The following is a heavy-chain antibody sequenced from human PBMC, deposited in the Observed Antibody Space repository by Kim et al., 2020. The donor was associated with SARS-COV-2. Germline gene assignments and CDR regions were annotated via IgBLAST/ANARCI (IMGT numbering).Heavy chain of an antibody. Sequence: SETLSLTCTVSGGSISSYYWSWIRQPPGKGLEWIGYIYYSGSTNYNPSLKSRVTISVDTSKNQFSLKLSSVTAADTAVYYCARHPPYSSSWYLPFDYWGQGTLVTVSS. CDR1: GGSISSYY. CDR2: IYYSGST. J-gene: IGHJ4*02. CDR3: ARHPPYSSSWYLPFDY. V-gene: IGHV4-59*08. D-gene: IGHD6-13*01.